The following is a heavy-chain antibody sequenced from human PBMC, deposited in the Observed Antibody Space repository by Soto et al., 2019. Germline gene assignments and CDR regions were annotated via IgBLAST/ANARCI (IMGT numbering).Heavy chain of an antibody. D-gene: IGHD3-22*01. CDR1: GGSISSGGYY. V-gene: IGHV4-31*03. J-gene: IGHJ4*02. CDR2: IYYSGST. CDR3: ARSASPEYYYDSSGYSDFDY. Sequence: SDTLSLTCTVSGGSISSGGYYWSWIRQHPGKGLEWIGYIYYSGSTYYNPSLKSRVTISVDTSKNQCSLKLSSVTAADTAVYYCARSASPEYYYDSSGYSDFDYWGQGTLVTVSS.